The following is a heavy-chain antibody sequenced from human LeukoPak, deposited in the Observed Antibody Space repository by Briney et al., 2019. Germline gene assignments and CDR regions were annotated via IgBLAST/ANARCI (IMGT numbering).Heavy chain of an antibody. V-gene: IGHV3-72*01. J-gene: IGHJ4*02. CDR2: TRNKANSYTT. CDR3: ARERYFDWQRSYYFDY. CDR1: GFTFSDHY. D-gene: IGHD3-9*01. Sequence: GGSLRLSCAASGFTFSDHYMDWVRQAPGKGLEWVGRTRNKANSYTTEYAASVKGRFTISRDDSKNSLDLQMNSLKTEDTAVYYCARERYFDWQRSYYFDYWGQGTLVTVSS.